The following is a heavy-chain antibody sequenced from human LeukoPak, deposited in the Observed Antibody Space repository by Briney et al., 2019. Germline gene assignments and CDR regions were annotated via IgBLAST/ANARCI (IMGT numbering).Heavy chain of an antibody. D-gene: IGHD3-10*01. CDR2: IYTSGST. V-gene: IGHV4-4*07. J-gene: IGHJ5*02. CDR3: ARDVGQVRGVIPYYNWFDP. Sequence: SETLSLTCTVSGGSISSYYWSWIRQPAGKGLEWIGRIYTSGSTNYNPSLKSRVTMSVDTSKNQFSLKLSSVTAADPAVYYCARDVGQVRGVIPYYNWFDPWGQGTLVTVSS. CDR1: GGSISSYY.